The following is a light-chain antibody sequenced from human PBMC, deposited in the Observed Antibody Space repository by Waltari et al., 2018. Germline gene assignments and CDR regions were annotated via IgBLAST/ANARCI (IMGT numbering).Light chain of an antibody. CDR1: HDISNY. V-gene: IGKV1-33*01. CDR3: QQYDNLPIT. Sequence: DIQMTQSPSSLSASVGDRVTITCQASHDISNYLNWYQQKPGKAPKLLIYDASNLETGVPSRFSGSGSGTDFTFTISSLQPEDIATYYWQQYDNLPITFGQGTRLEIK. CDR2: DAS. J-gene: IGKJ5*01.